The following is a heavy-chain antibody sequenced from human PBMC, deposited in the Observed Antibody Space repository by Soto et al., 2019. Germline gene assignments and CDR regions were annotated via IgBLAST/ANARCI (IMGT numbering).Heavy chain of an antibody. CDR3: AREGRLQSLDY. D-gene: IGHD4-4*01. J-gene: IGHJ4*02. CDR1: GGSISNPDYY. CDR2: IFYSGDT. Sequence: QVQLQESGPGLVKPSQTLSLTCTVSGGSISNPDYYWNWIRQPPGKGLECIGSIFYSGDTSYNPSLKSRLNISVDTSKNQFSLSLRSVTASDTAVYFCAREGRLQSLDYWGQGTLVTVSS. V-gene: IGHV4-30-4*01.